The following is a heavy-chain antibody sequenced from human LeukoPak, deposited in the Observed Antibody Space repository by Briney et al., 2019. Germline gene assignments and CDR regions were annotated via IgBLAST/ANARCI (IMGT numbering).Heavy chain of an antibody. CDR2: IYHSGST. CDR1: GYSISSGYY. CDR3: ARDPATYSYDSSGIWDAFDI. V-gene: IGHV4-38-2*02. Sequence: PSETLSLTCTVSGYSISSGYYWGWIRQPPGKELWWIASIYHSGSTSHNPSLKSRVTISVDTSKNQFSLKLSSVTAADTAVYYCARDPATYSYDSSGIWDAFDIWGRGTMVTVSS. J-gene: IGHJ3*02. D-gene: IGHD3-22*01.